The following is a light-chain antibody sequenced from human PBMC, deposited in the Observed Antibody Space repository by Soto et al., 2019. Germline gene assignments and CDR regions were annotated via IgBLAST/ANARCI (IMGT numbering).Light chain of an antibody. Sequence: DIQMTQSPSTLSASVGDRVTITCRASQSISSWLAWYQQKPGKAPKLLIYDASSLESGVPSRFSGSGSGTEFTLTISGLQPDDFATYYCQHYNSYSEAFGQGTKV. CDR1: QSISSW. CDR3: QHYNSYSEA. CDR2: DAS. V-gene: IGKV1-5*01. J-gene: IGKJ1*01.